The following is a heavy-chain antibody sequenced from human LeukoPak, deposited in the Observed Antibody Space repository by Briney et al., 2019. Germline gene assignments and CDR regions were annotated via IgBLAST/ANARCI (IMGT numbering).Heavy chain of an antibody. V-gene: IGHV3-74*01. Sequence: GGSLRLSCAASGFTFSSYWMHWVRQAPGKGLVRVSRINSDGSSTNYADSVKGRFTISRDNAKNTLHLQMNSLRGEDTAVYYCVRGARVSGTASDYWGQGTLVTVSS. CDR2: INSDGSST. CDR3: VRGARVSGTASDY. J-gene: IGHJ4*02. CDR1: GFTFSSYW. D-gene: IGHD3-10*01.